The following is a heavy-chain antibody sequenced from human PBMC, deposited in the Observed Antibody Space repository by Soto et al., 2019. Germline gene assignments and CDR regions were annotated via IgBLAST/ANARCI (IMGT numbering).Heavy chain of an antibody. CDR3: ARRGSGSYCDY. CDR1: GFTFSSYA. V-gene: IGHV3-23*01. Sequence: EVQLLESGGGLVQPGGSLRLSCAASGFTFSSYAMRWVRQAPVKGLEWVSAISGSGDSTYYADSGKGRFTISRDNSKNTLYLQMNNLRAEDTAVYYCARRGSGSYCDYWGQGTLVTVSS. D-gene: IGHD1-26*01. J-gene: IGHJ4*02. CDR2: ISGSGDST.